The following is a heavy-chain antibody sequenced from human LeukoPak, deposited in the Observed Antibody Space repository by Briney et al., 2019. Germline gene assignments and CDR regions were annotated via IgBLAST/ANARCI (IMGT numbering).Heavy chain of an antibody. CDR1: GFTFSSYY. D-gene: IGHD3-22*01. CDR2: IKEDGSVK. V-gene: IGHV3-7*01. J-gene: IGHJ3*02. CDR3: ARDRGGRYYDSSGYYDALDI. Sequence: GGSLRLSCTASGFTFSSYYMNWVRLAPGKGLEWVANIKEDGSVKNYADSVKGRFTVSRDNAERALYLQMNSLRAEDTAVYYCARDRGGRYYDSSGYYDALDIWGQGTVVTVS.